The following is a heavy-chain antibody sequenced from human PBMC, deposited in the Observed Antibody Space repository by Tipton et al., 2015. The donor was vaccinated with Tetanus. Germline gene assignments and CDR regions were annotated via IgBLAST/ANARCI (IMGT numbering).Heavy chain of an antibody. Sequence: TLSLTCVVSGYSISSGYYWGWIRQPPGKGPEWIASIYRSGSASYNPSLKSRVTISVDTSKNQFSLNLSSLTAADMAVYYCARVPPLATVYFDYWGQGTLVTVSS. D-gene: IGHD5-24*01. CDR1: GYSISSGYY. CDR3: ARVPPLATVYFDY. J-gene: IGHJ4*02. CDR2: IYRSGSA. V-gene: IGHV4-38-2*01.